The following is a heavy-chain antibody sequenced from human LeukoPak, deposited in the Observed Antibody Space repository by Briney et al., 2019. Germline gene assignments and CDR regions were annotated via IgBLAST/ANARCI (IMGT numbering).Heavy chain of an antibody. J-gene: IGHJ4*02. CDR1: GYXFXSYW. CDR3: ARSPDTIYFDS. CDR2: IYPGDSDT. Sequence: GEXXKXSXXXXGYXFXSYWIGWVRQMPGKGLEWMGIIYPGDSDTRYSPSFQGQVTISADKSISTAYLQWSSLKASDTAMYYCARSPDTIYFDSWGQGTLVTVSS. V-gene: IGHV5-51*01. D-gene: IGHD5-18*01.